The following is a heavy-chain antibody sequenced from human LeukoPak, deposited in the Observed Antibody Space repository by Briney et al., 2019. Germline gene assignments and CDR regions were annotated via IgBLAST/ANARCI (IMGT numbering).Heavy chain of an antibody. V-gene: IGHV3-66*01. CDR2: IYTDGTT. CDR3: ARYSGRYSNSYFDY. J-gene: IGHJ4*02. D-gene: IGHD1-26*01. Sequence: SGFTVXSNYMSWVRQAPGKGLEWVSVIYTDGTTYYADSVKGTFTISRDNSKNTLYLQMNSLRAEDTAVYYCARYSGRYSNSYFDYWGQGTLVTVSS. CDR1: GFTVXSNY.